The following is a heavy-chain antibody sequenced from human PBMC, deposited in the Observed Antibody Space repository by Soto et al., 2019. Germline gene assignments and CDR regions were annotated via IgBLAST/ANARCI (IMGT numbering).Heavy chain of an antibody. CDR1: GGSFSHYY. CDR2: INQSGPP. Sequence: SETLSLTCAVYGGSFSHYYWSWLRQPPGKGLEGIGEINQSGPPNYNPSLKSRVTVSLDTSKIQFSLKLSSVTAADTALYYCAGGAAAAWEVIAYWGQGNMVTVSS. D-gene: IGHD6-13*01. V-gene: IGHV4-34*01. CDR3: AGGAAAAWEVIAY. J-gene: IGHJ4*02.